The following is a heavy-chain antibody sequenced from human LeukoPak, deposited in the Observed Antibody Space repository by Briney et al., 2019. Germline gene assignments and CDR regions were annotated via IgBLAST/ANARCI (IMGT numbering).Heavy chain of an antibody. CDR2: ISSSGSTI. D-gene: IGHD6-13*01. Sequence: PGGSLGLSCAASGFTFSDYYMSWIRQAPGKGLEWVSYISSSGSTIYYADSVKGRFTISRDNAKNSLYLQMNSLRAEDTAVYYCARAHIAAAGYPFDYWGQGTLVTVSS. CDR1: GFTFSDYY. V-gene: IGHV3-11*01. J-gene: IGHJ4*02. CDR3: ARAHIAAAGYPFDY.